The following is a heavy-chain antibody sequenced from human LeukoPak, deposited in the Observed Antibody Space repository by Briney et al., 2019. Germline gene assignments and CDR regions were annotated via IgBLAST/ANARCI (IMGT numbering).Heavy chain of an antibody. CDR2: ISYDGSNK. CDR1: GFTFSSYA. J-gene: IGHJ4*02. CDR3: ARTPNFDWLLFFDY. D-gene: IGHD3-9*01. Sequence: PGGSLRLACAASGFTFSSYAMHWVRQAPGKGLEWVAVISYDGSNKYYADSVKGRFTISRDNSKNTLYLQMNSLRAEDTAVYYCARTPNFDWLLFFDYWGQGTLVTVSS. V-gene: IGHV3-30-3*01.